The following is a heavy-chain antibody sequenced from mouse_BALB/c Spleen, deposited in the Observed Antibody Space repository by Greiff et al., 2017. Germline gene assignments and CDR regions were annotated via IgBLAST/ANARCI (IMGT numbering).Heavy chain of an antibody. CDR1: GYTFTSYW. CDR3: ARWDDYYH. D-gene: IGHD2-3*01. CDR2: IGPNDSET. V-gene: IGHV1-74*01. Sequence: QVQLQQPGAELVRPGASVKLSCKASGYTFTSYWMHWVRQRPGKGLEWIGRIGPNDSETYYNQKFKDKAIWTVDKSSSTVYMQLSSLTSEDSAVYYCARWDDYYHWGQGTTLTVSS. J-gene: IGHJ2*01.